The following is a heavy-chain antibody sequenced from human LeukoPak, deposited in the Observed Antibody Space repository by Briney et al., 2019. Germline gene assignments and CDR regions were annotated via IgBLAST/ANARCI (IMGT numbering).Heavy chain of an antibody. D-gene: IGHD6-19*01. V-gene: IGHV3-23*01. CDR1: GFTFSSYA. Sequence: GGSLRLSCAASGFTFSSYAMSWVRQAPGKGLEWVSAISGSGGSTYYADSVKGRFTISRDNSKNTLYLQMNSLRAEDTAVYYSAKDTGIAVAGSSDYWGQGTLVTVSS. CDR2: ISGSGGST. J-gene: IGHJ4*02. CDR3: AKDTGIAVAGSSDY.